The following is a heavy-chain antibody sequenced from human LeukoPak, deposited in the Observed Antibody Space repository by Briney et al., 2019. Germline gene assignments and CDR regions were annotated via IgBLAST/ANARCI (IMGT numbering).Heavy chain of an antibody. D-gene: IGHD3-3*01. CDR1: GFTFSSYA. J-gene: IGHJ4*02. Sequence: GGSLRLSCAASGFTFSSYAMSWVRQAPGKGLEWVSAISGSGGSTYYADSVKGRFTISRDNSKNTLYLQMNSLRAEDTAVYYCAKQTEITIFGVVITYYFDYWGQGTLVTVSS. CDR3: AKQTEITIFGVVITYYFDY. V-gene: IGHV3-23*01. CDR2: ISGSGGST.